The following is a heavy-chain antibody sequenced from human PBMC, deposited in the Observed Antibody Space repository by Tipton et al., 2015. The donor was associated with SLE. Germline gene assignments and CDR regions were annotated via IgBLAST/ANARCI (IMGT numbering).Heavy chain of an antibody. CDR2: IYTSGST. CDR3: ARGSARAHAFDI. Sequence: TLSLTCTVSGGSISSGSYYWSWIRQPAGKGLEWIGRIYTSGSTNYNPSLKSRVTISVDTSKNQFSLKLSSVTAADTAVYYCARGSARAHAFDIWGQGTMVTVSS. D-gene: IGHD6-6*01. V-gene: IGHV4-61*02. J-gene: IGHJ3*02. CDR1: GGSISSGSYY.